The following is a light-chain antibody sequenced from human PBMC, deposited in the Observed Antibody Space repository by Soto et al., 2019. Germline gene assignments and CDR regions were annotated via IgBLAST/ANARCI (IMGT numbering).Light chain of an antibody. J-gene: IGKJ1*01. CDR1: QFISIY. V-gene: IGKV1-39*01. CDR3: QQSYTYPWT. Sequence: DIPMTQSPSSLSASVGDRVTITCRASQFISIYLNWYQQRPGKAPKLLINSASTLQSGVPSRFSGSGSGTDFTLTITSLQPEDFGTYWCQQSYTYPWTFGLGTRVGIK. CDR2: SAS.